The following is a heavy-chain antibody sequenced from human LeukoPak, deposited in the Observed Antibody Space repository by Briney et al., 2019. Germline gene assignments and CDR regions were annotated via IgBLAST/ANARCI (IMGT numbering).Heavy chain of an antibody. V-gene: IGHV3-74*01. CDR1: GFPFSRHW. Sequence: GGSLRLSCVASGFPFSRHWMHWVRQAPGKGLVWISRINSDASDTNYADFVKGRFTISRDNAKNTVYLQINSLRDEDTAVYYCARICSSTDCLIPDWGQGTLVTVSS. CDR2: INSDASDT. CDR3: ARICSSTDCLIPD. J-gene: IGHJ4*02. D-gene: IGHD2-2*01.